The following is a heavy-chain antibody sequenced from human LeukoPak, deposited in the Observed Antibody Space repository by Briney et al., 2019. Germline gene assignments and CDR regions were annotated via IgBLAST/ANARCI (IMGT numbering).Heavy chain of an antibody. V-gene: IGHV4-39*01. D-gene: IGHD6-19*01. CDR1: GGSISSSSYY. J-gene: IGHJ4*02. CDR3: ARTLYPAGLEPFDY. CDR2: IYYSGST. Sequence: SETLSLTCTVSGGSISSSSYYWGWIRQPPGKGLEWIGSIYYSGSTYYNPSLKSRVTISVDTSKNQFSLKLSSVPAADTAVYYCARTLYPAGLEPFDYWGQGTLVTVSS.